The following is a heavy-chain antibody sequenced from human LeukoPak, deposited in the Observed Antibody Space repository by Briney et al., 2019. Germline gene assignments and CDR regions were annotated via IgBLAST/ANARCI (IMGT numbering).Heavy chain of an antibody. Sequence: GGSLRLSCAASGFTFSSYSMNWVRQAPGKGLEWVSSISSSSSYIYYADSVKGRFTISRDNSKNTLYLQMNSLRAEDTAVYYCARDRVGATDYFDYWGQGTLVTVSS. CDR1: GFTFSSYS. J-gene: IGHJ4*02. CDR2: ISSSSSYI. D-gene: IGHD1-26*01. CDR3: ARDRVGATDYFDY. V-gene: IGHV3-21*06.